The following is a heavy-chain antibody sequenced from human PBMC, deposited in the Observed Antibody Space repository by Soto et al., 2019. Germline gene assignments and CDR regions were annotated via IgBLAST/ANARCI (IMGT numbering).Heavy chain of an antibody. V-gene: IGHV3-23*01. D-gene: IGHD3-10*01. CDR3: ARENWFFDY. CDR2: ISGSDGST. CDR1: GFTFNSHA. Sequence: GGTLRLSCAVSGFTFNSHAMSWVRQAPGKGLECVSTISGSDGSTNYADSVKGRFTISRDNAKNSVYLQMNSLIADDTAVYYCARENWFFDYWGQGTPVTVSS. J-gene: IGHJ4*02.